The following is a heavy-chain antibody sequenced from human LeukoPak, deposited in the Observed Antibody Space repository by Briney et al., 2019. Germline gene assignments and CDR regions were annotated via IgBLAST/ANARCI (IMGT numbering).Heavy chain of an antibody. V-gene: IGHV3-66*01. CDR1: GFTVSSNY. CDR2: IYSGGTT. Sequence: GGSLRLSCAASGFTVSSNYMSCVRQAPGKGLEWCSVIYSGGTTYYADSVKGRFTISRDNSKNTLHLQMNSLRAEDTAVYCCARDQYSYAHAAHWGQGTLVTVSS. CDR3: ARDQYSYAHAAH. D-gene: IGHD5-18*01. J-gene: IGHJ4*02.